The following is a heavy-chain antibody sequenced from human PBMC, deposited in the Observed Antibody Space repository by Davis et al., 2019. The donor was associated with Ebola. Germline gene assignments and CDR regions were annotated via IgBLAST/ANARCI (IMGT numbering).Heavy chain of an antibody. D-gene: IGHD2-2*01. CDR3: ARIIVVVPAARSAFDI. CDR2: IYYSGST. J-gene: IGHJ3*02. V-gene: IGHV4-59*12. CDR1: GGSISSYY. Sequence: MPSETLSLTCTVSGGSISSYYWSWIRQPPGKGLEWIGYIYYSGSTNYNPSLKSRVTISVDTSKNQFSLKLSSVTAADTAVYYCARIIVVVPAARSAFDIWGQGTMVTVSS.